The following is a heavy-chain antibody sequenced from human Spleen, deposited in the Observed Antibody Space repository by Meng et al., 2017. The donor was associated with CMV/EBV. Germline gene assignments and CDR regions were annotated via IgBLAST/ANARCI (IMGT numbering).Heavy chain of an antibody. CDR1: GFTFSSYW. J-gene: IGHJ4*02. CDR2: INTDGSST. Sequence: GESLKISCVASGFTFSSYWMHWVRQAPGKGPVWVSRINTDGSSTSYADSVKGRFTISRDNAKSTLYLQMDSLRAEDTAVYYCARVAGWEPFDYWGQGTLVTVSS. V-gene: IGHV3-74*01. D-gene: IGHD1-26*01. CDR3: ARVAGWEPFDY.